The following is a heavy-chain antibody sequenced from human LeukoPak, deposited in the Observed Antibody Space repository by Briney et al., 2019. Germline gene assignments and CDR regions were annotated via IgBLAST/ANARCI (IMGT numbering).Heavy chain of an antibody. CDR2: ISSSGSTI. CDR3: AREWGSSSSGPFADY. Sequence: GGSLRLSCAASGFTFSDYYMSWIRQAPGKGLEWVSYISSSGSTIYYADSVKGRFTISRDNAKNSLHLQMNSLRAEDTAVYYCAREWGSSSSGPFADYWGQGTLVTVSS. D-gene: IGHD3-10*01. J-gene: IGHJ4*02. V-gene: IGHV3-11*01. CDR1: GFTFSDYY.